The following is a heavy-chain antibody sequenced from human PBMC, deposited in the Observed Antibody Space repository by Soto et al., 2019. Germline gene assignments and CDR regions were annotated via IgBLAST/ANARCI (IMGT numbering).Heavy chain of an antibody. D-gene: IGHD2-2*02. J-gene: IGHJ6*02. Sequence: QVQLVQSGAEVKKPGSSVKVSCKASGGTFSSYVISWVRQAPGQGLEWMGGIIPIFGTTNYAQKFQGRVTINADESTSTAYMELSSLRSEDMAVYYCARPAAIPSYFYYGMDVWGQGTTVTVSS. CDR1: GGTFSSYV. CDR3: ARPAAIPSYFYYGMDV. V-gene: IGHV1-69*01. CDR2: IIPIFGTT.